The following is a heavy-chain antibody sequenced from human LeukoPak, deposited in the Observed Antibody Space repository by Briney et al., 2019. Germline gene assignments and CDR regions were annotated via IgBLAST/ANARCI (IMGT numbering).Heavy chain of an antibody. V-gene: IGHV4-34*01. J-gene: IGHJ4*02. D-gene: IGHD2-15*01. CDR2: INHSGST. CDR1: GGSFSGYY. CDR3: ARGVYCSGGSCYYTPRFDY. Sequence: PSETLSLTCAVYGGSFSGYYWSWIRQPPGKGLEWIGEINHSGSTNYNPSLKSRVTISVDTSKNQFSLKLSSVTAADTAVYYCARGVYCSGGSCYYTPRFDYWGQGTLVTVSS.